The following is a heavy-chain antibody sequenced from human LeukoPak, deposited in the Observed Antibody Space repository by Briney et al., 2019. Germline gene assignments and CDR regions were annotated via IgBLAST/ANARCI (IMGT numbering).Heavy chain of an antibody. CDR3: ARAWFGELFLDY. V-gene: IGHV4-61*10. D-gene: IGHD3-10*01. J-gene: IGHJ4*02. CDR2: ISSRGTC. CDR1: GDSINSGHYY. Sequence: SETLSLTCIVSGDSINSGHYYWNWIRQSAGKGLEWIGYISSRGTCTYNPSLKSPVTISKDTSKNQFSLRLNSATAADTAVYYCARAWFGELFLDYWGQGALVTVSS.